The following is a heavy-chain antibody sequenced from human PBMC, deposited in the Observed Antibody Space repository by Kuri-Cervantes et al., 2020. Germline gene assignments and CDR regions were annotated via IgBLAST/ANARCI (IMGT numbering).Heavy chain of an antibody. Sequence: SETLSLTCTVSGGSISSYYWSWIRQPAGKGLEWIGRIYTSGSTNYNPSLKSRVTMSVDTSKNQFSLKLSSVTAADTAVYYCARLVPYIVVVPAALRFDPWGQGTLVTVS. CDR3: ARLVPYIVVVPAALRFDP. CDR1: GGSISSYY. V-gene: IGHV4-4*07. D-gene: IGHD2-2*01. CDR2: IYTSGST. J-gene: IGHJ5*02.